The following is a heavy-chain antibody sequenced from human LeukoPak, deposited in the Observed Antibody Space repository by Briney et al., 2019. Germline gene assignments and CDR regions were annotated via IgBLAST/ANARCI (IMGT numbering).Heavy chain of an antibody. V-gene: IGHV3-21*01. Sequence: RGSLRLSCAASGFTFSSYSMNWVRQAPGKGLEWVSSISSSSSYIYYADSVKGRFTISRDNAKNSLYLQLNSLRAEDTALYYCARAKGIAVADLWGQGTLVTVSS. CDR3: ARAKGIAVADL. CDR2: ISSSSSYI. J-gene: IGHJ4*02. D-gene: IGHD6-19*01. CDR1: GFTFSSYS.